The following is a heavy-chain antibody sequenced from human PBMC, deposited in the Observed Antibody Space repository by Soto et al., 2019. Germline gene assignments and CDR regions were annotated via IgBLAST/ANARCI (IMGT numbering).Heavy chain of an antibody. D-gene: IGHD2-21*02. J-gene: IGHJ5*02. Sequence: VSLRLSCAASGFTFSNAWMSWVRQAPGKGLEWVGRIKSKTDGGTTDYAAPVKGRFTISRDDSKNTLYLQMNSLKTEDTAVYYCTTEVPYCGGDCYLNWFDPWGQGTLVTVSS. CDR1: GFTFSNAW. V-gene: IGHV3-15*01. CDR2: IKSKTDGGTT. CDR3: TTEVPYCGGDCYLNWFDP.